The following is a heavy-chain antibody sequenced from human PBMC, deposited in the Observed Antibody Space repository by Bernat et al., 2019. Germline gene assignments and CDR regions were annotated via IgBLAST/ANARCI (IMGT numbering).Heavy chain of an antibody. CDR3: GMADKRYYFDY. V-gene: IGHV3-48*03. CDR2: ISSSGSTI. J-gene: IGHJ4*02. CDR1: GFTFSSYE. D-gene: IGHD2-8*01. Sequence: EVQLVESGGGLVQPGGSLRLSCAASGFTFSSYEMNWVRQAPGKGLEWVSYISSSGSTIYYTDSVKGLFTISRDNAKNSLYLQMNSLRAEDTAVYYCGMADKRYYFDYWGQGTLVTVSS.